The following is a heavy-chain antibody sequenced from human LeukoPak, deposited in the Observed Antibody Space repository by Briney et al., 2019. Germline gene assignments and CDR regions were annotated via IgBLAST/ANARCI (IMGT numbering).Heavy chain of an antibody. CDR1: GFTFSSYA. Sequence: GGSLRLSCAASGFTFSSYAMSWVRQAPGKGLEWVSAISGSGGSTYYADSVKGRFTISRDNSKNTLYLQMNSLRAEDTAVYYYAPEKGYCSSTSCADYWGQGTLVTVSS. CDR2: ISGSGGST. D-gene: IGHD2-2*01. J-gene: IGHJ4*02. CDR3: APEKGYCSSTSCADY. V-gene: IGHV3-23*01.